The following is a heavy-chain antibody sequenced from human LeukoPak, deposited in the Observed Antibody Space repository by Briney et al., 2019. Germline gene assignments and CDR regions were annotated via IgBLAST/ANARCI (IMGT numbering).Heavy chain of an antibody. J-gene: IGHJ4*02. V-gene: IGHV4-59*01. Sequence: SETLSLTCTVSGGSISSYYWSWIRQPPGKGLEWIGYIYYSGSTNYNPSLKSRVTISVDTSKNQFSLKLSSVTAADTAVYYCARWRDDCSAIYWGQGTLVTVSS. D-gene: IGHD3-10*02. CDR3: ARWRDDCSAIY. CDR1: GGSISSYY. CDR2: IYYSGST.